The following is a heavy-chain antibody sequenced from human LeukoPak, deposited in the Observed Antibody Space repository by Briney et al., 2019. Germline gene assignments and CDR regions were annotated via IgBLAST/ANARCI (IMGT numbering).Heavy chain of an antibody. D-gene: IGHD3-22*01. CDR3: ARSLRSDYYYDSSGGDAFDI. J-gene: IGHJ3*02. Sequence: PSETLSLTRTVSGDSISSYYWSWIRQPPGKGLEWIGYIYYSGSTNYNPSLKSRVTISVDTSKNQFSLKLSSVTAADTAVYYCARSLRSDYYYDSSGGDAFDIWGQGTMVTVSS. CDR2: IYYSGST. V-gene: IGHV4-59*08. CDR1: GDSISSYY.